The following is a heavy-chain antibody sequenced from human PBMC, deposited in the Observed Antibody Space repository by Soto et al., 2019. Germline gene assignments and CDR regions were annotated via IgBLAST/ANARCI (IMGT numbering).Heavy chain of an antibody. V-gene: IGHV4-39*01. CDR3: ARRADCNLDY. D-gene: IGHD2-21*02. CDR2: IYYSGST. CDR1: GGSISSSSYY. Sequence: SETLSLTCTVSGGSISSSSYYWGWIRQPPGKRLEWIGSIYYSGSTYYNPSLRSRVTISVDTSKNQFSLKLSSVTAADTAVYYCARRADCNLDYWGQGTLVTVSS. J-gene: IGHJ4*02.